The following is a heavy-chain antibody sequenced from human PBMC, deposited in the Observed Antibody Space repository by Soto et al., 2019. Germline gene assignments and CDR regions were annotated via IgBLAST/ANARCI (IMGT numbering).Heavy chain of an antibody. CDR2: IYYSGST. D-gene: IGHD3-10*01. CDR1: GGSISSSSYY. J-gene: IGHJ4*02. V-gene: IGHV4-39*01. CDR3: ARLYYGSGSSFDY. Sequence: NPSETLSLTCSVSGGSISSSSYYWGWIRQPPGKGLEWIGSIYYSGSTYYNPSLKSRVTISVDTSKNQFSLKLSSVTAADTAVYYCARLYYGSGSSFDYWGQGTLVTVSS.